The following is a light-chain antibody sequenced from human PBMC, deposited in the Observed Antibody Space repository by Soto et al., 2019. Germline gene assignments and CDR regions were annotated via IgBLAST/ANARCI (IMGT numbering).Light chain of an antibody. V-gene: IGLV1-40*01. CDR1: SSNIGAGYD. CDR2: GNI. CDR3: QSYDSTLSARYV. J-gene: IGLJ1*01. Sequence: QSVLTQPPSVSGAPGQRVTISCTGSSSNIGAGYDVHWYQQRPGTAPKLLIFGNINRPSGVPDRFSGSKSGTSASLAITGLQAEEEGDYYCQSYDSTLSARYVFGTGTKLTVL.